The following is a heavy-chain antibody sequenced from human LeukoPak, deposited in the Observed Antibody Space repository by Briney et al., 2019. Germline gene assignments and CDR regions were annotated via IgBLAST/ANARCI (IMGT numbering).Heavy chain of an antibody. D-gene: IGHD3-22*01. J-gene: IGHJ6*03. CDR2: IYYSEST. Sequence: SETLSLTCAVYGGSFSGYYWSWIRQPPGKGLEWIGYIYYSESTNYNPSLKSRVTISVDTSKNQFSLKLSSVTAADTAVYYCARRQYYYDSSAYYYGRYYYYYMDVWGKGTPVTISS. V-gene: IGHV4-59*08. CDR3: ARRQYYYDSSAYYYGRYYYYYMDV. CDR1: GGSFSGYY.